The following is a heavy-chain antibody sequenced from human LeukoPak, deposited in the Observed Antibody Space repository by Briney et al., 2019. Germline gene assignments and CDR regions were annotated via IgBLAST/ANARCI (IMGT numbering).Heavy chain of an antibody. CDR2: INSDGSST. CDR3: AKASSGYYSYLYYFDY. Sequence: GGSLRLSCAASGFTFSSYWMHWVRQAPGKGLVWVSRINSDGSSTSYADSVKGRFTISRDNAKNTLYLQMNSLRAEDTAVYYCAKASSGYYSYLYYFDYWGQGTLVTVSS. CDR1: GFTFSSYW. J-gene: IGHJ4*02. D-gene: IGHD3-22*01. V-gene: IGHV3-74*01.